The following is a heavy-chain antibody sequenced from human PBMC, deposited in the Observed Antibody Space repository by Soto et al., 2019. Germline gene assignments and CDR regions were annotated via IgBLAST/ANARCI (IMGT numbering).Heavy chain of an antibody. CDR1: GFTFSSYS. CDR3: ARDAGITGFGGPLDY. V-gene: IGHV3-48*01. J-gene: IGHJ4*02. CDR2: ISSSSSTI. D-gene: IGHD1-20*01. Sequence: GGSLRLSCAASGFTFSSYSMNWVRQAPGKGLEWVSYISSSSSTIYYADSVKGRFTISRDNAKNSLYLQMNSLRAEDTAVYYCARDAGITGFGGPLDYWGQGTLVTVSS.